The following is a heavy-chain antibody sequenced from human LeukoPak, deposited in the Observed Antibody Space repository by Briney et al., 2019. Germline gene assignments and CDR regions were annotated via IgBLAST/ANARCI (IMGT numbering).Heavy chain of an antibody. Sequence: EASVKVSCKASGYTFTSYYMHWVRQAPGQGLEWMGIINPSGGSTSYAQKFQGRVTMTRDTSTSTVYMELSSLRSEDTAMYYCATLSYDSSATGDAFDIWGQGTMVTVSS. D-gene: IGHD3-22*01. CDR2: INPSGGST. CDR3: ATLSYDSSATGDAFDI. V-gene: IGHV1-46*01. CDR1: GYTFTSYY. J-gene: IGHJ3*02.